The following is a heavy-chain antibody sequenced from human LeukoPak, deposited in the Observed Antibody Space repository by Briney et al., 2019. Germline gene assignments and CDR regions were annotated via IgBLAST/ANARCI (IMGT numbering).Heavy chain of an antibody. D-gene: IGHD6-19*01. Sequence: GGSLRLSCAASGFAFSDYCMSWVRQAPGKGLEWVANIKQHGTEIYYVDSVKGRFTISRDNAKNSLSLQMNSLRAEDTAVYYCARRASDYSSGWYFDWYFDLWGRGTLVTVSS. V-gene: IGHV3-7*01. CDR3: ARRASDYSSGWYFDWYFDL. CDR1: GFAFSDYC. CDR2: IKQHGTEI. J-gene: IGHJ2*01.